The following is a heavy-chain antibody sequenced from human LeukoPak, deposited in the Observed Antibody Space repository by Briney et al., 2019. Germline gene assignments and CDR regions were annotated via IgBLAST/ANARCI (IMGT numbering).Heavy chain of an antibody. J-gene: IGHJ6*03. CDR3: ARARAVVTAAVYYYYYMDV. V-gene: IGHV1-69*05. D-gene: IGHD2-2*01. CDR1: GGTFSSYA. Sequence: GASVKVSCKASGGTFSSYAISWVRQAPGQGLEWMGGIIPIFGTANYAQKFQGRVTITTDESTSTAYMELSSLRSEDTPVYYCARARAVVTAAVYYYYYMDVWGKGTTVTVSS. CDR2: IIPIFGTA.